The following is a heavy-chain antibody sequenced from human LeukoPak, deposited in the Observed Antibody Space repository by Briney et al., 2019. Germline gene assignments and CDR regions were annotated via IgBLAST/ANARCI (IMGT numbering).Heavy chain of an antibody. V-gene: IGHV3-30*18. CDR3: AKDRDMVRGVTYYYFDY. D-gene: IGHD3-10*01. Sequence: GASLRLSCAASGFTFSSYGMHWVRQAPGKGLEWEAVISYDGSNKYYADSVKGRFTISRDNSKNTLYLQMSSLRAEDTAVYYCAKDRDMVRGVTYYYFDYWGQGTLVTVSS. J-gene: IGHJ4*02. CDR2: ISYDGSNK. CDR1: GFTFSSYG.